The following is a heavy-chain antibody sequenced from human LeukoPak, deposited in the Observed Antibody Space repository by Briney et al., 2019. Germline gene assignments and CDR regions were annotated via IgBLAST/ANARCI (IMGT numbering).Heavy chain of an antibody. CDR1: GFTFSSYA. CDR2: ISGGTT. D-gene: IGHD4-17*01. CDR3: AKRYVPDDYGIYYYYAMDV. Sequence: GASLRLSCAASGFTFSSYAMSWVRQAPGKGLKWISTISGGTTYYADSVKGRFTIARDNSRNTLYLQMNSLRAEDTAVYCCAKRYVPDDYGIYYYYAMDVWGQGTTVTVSS. V-gene: IGHV3-23*01. J-gene: IGHJ6*02.